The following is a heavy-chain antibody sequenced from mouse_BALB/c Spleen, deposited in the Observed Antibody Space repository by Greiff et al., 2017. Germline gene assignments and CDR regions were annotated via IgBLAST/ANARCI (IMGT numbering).Heavy chain of an antibody. Sequence: DVQLQESGPGLVKPSQSLSLTCTVTGYSITSDYAWNWIRQVPGTKLEWMGYISYSGSTSYNPSLKSRISITRDTSKNQFFLQLNSVTTEDTATYYCARSYRSSYAMDYWGQGTSVTVSS. D-gene: IGHD2-14*01. J-gene: IGHJ4*01. CDR2: ISYSGST. CDR3: ARSYRSSYAMDY. CDR1: GYSITSDYA. V-gene: IGHV3-2*02.